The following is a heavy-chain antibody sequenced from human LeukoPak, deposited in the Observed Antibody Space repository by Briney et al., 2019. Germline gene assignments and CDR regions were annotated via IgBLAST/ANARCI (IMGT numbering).Heavy chain of an antibody. CDR3: ATSDALWSGMDN. CDR2: ISNNSSYI. Sequence: GGSLRLSCAVSGFTFSSSSMNWVRQAPGKGLEWVSSISNNSSYIDYADSVKGRFTISRDNAKNSLYLQMDSLRADDTAVYYCATSDALWSGMDNWGQGTLVTVSS. CDR1: GFTFSSSS. J-gene: IGHJ4*02. D-gene: IGHD3-3*01. V-gene: IGHV3-21*01.